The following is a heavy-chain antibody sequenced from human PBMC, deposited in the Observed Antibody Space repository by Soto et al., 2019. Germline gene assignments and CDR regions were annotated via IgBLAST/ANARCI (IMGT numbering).Heavy chain of an antibody. Sequence: PGGSLRLSCVASGFTFTDYWMSWVRQAPGKGLEWVANIKADGSERYYVDSLKGRFTISRDNSKNTLYLQMNSVRAEDTAVYYCASGPNPNYYYGMDVWGQGTTVTVSS. CDR1: GFTFTDYW. V-gene: IGHV3-7*03. CDR3: ASGPNPNYYYGMDV. CDR2: IKADGSER. J-gene: IGHJ6*02.